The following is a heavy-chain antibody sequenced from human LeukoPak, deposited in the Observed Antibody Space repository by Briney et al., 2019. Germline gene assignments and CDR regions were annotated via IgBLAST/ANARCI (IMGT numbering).Heavy chain of an antibody. J-gene: IGHJ5*02. D-gene: IGHD2-2*01. CDR3: ARGDGKYQLLDWFDP. CDR1: GYTFTGYY. CDR2: INPNSGGT. V-gene: IGHV1-2*02. Sequence: ASVKVSCKASGYTFTGYYMHWVRQAPGQGLEWMGWINPNSGGTNYAQKFQGRVTMTRDTSISTAYMELSRLRSDDTAVYYCARGDGKYQLLDWFDPWGQGTLVTVSS.